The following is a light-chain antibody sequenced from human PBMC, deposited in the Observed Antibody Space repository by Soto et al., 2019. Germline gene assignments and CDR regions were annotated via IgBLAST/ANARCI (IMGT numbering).Light chain of an antibody. CDR2: EVS. CDR1: SSDVGSYNL. Sequence: QSALTQPASVSGSPGQSITISCTGTSSDVGSYNLVSWYQQHPGKAPKLMIYEVSKRPSGVSNRFSGSKAGNTASLTISGLQAEDEADYYCCSYAGSSIVVFGRGTKLTLL. J-gene: IGLJ2*01. V-gene: IGLV2-23*02. CDR3: CSYAGSSIVV.